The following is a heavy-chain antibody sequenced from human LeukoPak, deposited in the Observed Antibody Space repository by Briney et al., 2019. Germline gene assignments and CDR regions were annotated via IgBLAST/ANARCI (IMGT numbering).Heavy chain of an antibody. V-gene: IGHV1-2*02. J-gene: IGHJ4*02. Sequence: ASVKVSCKASGYTFTSYYMHWVRQAPGQGLQWMGWINPNSGDTNYAQKFQGRVTMTRDTSISTAYMELSRLRSDDTAVYYCAPSAAEFYFDYWGQGTLVADSS. CDR3: APSAAEFYFDY. CDR1: GYTFTSYY. CDR2: INPNSGDT. D-gene: IGHD6-13*01.